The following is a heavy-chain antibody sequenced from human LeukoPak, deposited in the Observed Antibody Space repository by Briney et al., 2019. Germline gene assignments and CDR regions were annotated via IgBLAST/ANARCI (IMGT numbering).Heavy chain of an antibody. V-gene: IGHV3-30*02. Sequence: GGSLRLSCAASGFTFSSYGMHWVRQAPGKGLEWVAFIRYDGNNKYYADSVKGRFTISRDNSKNTLFLQMNSLRAEDTAVYYCAKFPVVAASPNHYWGQGTLVTVSS. D-gene: IGHD2-15*01. CDR1: GFTFSSYG. J-gene: IGHJ4*02. CDR3: AKFPVVAASPNHY. CDR2: IRYDGNNK.